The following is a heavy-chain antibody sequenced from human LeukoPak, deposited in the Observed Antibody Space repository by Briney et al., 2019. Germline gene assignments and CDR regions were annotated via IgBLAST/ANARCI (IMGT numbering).Heavy chain of an antibody. CDR3: ARGKTRFDY. V-gene: IGHV3-23*01. CDR1: GFTFSSYG. Sequence: GGSLRLSCAASGFTFSSYGMNWVRQASGKGLERVSDGRFTISRDNSKNTLYLQMNSLRAEDTAIYYCARGKTRFDYWGQGTLVTVSS. J-gene: IGHJ4*02.